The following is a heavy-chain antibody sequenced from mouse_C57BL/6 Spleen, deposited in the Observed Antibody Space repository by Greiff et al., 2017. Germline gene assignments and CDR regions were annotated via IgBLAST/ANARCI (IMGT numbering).Heavy chain of an antibody. J-gene: IGHJ4*01. D-gene: IGHD1-1*01. CDR2: INYDGSST. CDR3: AREARSAMDY. V-gene: IGHV5-16*01. CDR1: GFTFSDYY. Sequence: EVMLVESEGGLVQPGSSMKLSCTASGFTFSDYYMAWVRQVPEKGLEWVANINYDGSSTYYLDSLKSRFIISRDNAKNILYLQMSRLKAEDTATYYCAREARSAMDYWGQGTSVTVSS.